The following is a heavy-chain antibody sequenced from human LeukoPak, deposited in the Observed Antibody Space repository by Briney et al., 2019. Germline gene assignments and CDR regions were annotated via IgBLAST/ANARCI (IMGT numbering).Heavy chain of an antibody. CDR3: AREWVAAAGSFDY. J-gene: IGHJ4*02. CDR1: GGSFSGYY. CDR2: INHSGST. D-gene: IGHD6-13*01. V-gene: IGHV4-34*01. Sequence: SETLSLTCAVYGGSFSGYYWSWIRQPPGKGLEWIGEINHSGSTNYNPSLKSRVTMSVDTSKNQFSLKLSSVTAADTAVYYCAREWVAAAGSFDYWGQGTLVTVSS.